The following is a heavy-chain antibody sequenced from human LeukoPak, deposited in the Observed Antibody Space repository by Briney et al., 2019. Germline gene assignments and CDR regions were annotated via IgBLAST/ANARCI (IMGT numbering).Heavy chain of an antibody. J-gene: IGHJ3*02. V-gene: IGHV4-34*01. CDR1: GGSFSGYY. D-gene: IGHD6-6*01. Sequence: SETLSLTCAVYGGSFSGYYWSWIRQPPGKGLEWIGEINHSGSTNYNPSLKSRVTISVDTSKNQFSLKLSSVTAADTAVYYCAGIEYSSSSTAFDIWGQGTMVTVSS. CDR3: AGIEYSSSSTAFDI. CDR2: INHSGST.